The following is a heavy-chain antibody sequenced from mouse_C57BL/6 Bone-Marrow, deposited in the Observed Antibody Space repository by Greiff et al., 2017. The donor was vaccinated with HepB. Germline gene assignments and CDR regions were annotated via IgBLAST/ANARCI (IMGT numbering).Heavy chain of an antibody. J-gene: IGHJ2*01. V-gene: IGHV3-6*01. Sequence: EVKLVESGPGLVKPSQSLSLTCSVTGYSITSGYYWNWIRQFPGNKLEWMGYISYDGSNNYNPSLKNRISITRDTSKNQFFLKLNSVTTEDTATYYCARESESLYYGSSYRGYWGQGTTLTVSS. CDR2: ISYDGSN. CDR3: ARESESLYYGSSYRGY. CDR1: GYSITSGYY. D-gene: IGHD1-1*01.